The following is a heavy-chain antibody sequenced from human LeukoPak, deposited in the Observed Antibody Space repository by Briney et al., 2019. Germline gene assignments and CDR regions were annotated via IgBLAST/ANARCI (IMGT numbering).Heavy chain of an antibody. J-gene: IGHJ4*02. CDR1: GFTFSSYA. D-gene: IGHD6-19*01. CDR2: ISYDGSNK. V-gene: IGHV3-30*01. Sequence: GGSLRLSCAASGFTFSSYAMHWVRQAPGKGLEWVAVISYDGSNKYYADSVKGRFTISRDNSKNTLYLRMNSLRAEDTAVYYCARGSGYPTREIYYFDYWGQGTLVTVSS. CDR3: ARGSGYPTREIYYFDY.